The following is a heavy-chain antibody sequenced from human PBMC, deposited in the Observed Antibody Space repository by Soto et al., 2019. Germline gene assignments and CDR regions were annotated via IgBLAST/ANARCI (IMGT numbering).Heavy chain of an antibody. CDR3: SVGGNSTTKNKWFDP. V-gene: IGHV4-31*03. Sequence: PSETLSLTCTVSGGSISSGGYYWSWIRQHPGKGLEWIGYIYYSGSTYYNPSLKSRVTISVDTSKNQFSLKLSSVTAADTAVYYCSVGGNSTTKNKWFDPWGQGTLVTVSS. CDR1: GGSISSGGYY. D-gene: IGHD2-21*02. J-gene: IGHJ5*02. CDR2: IYYSGST.